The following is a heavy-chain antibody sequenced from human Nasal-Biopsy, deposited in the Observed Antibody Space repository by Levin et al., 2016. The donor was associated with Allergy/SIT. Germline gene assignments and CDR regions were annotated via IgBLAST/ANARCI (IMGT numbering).Heavy chain of an antibody. CDR1: GGSFSDYY. CDR2: MNHNGST. D-gene: IGHD1-26*01. V-gene: IGHV4-34*01. J-gene: IGHJ3*01. Sequence: SETLSLTCAVYGGSFSDYYWSWIRQPPGKGLEWIGEMNHNGSTNYNPSLKSRVTISVDTSKNQFSLNLRSVTAADTAVYYCAREGRGSGSQHGAFDVWGQGTMVTVSS. CDR3: AREGRGSGSQHGAFDV.